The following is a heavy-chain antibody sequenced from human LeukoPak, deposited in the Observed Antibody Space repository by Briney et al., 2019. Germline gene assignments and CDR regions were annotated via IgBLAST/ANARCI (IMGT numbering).Heavy chain of an antibody. Sequence: PGGSLRLSCAASGFTFSSYSMNWVRQAPGKGLEWVSSISSSSSYIYYADSVKGRFTISRDNAKNSLYLQMNSLRAEDTAVYYCARDGLDRGYYDAFDIWGQGTMVTVSS. CDR3: ARDGLDRGYYDAFDI. V-gene: IGHV3-21*01. CDR2: ISSSSSYI. J-gene: IGHJ3*02. CDR1: GFTFSSYS. D-gene: IGHD3-22*01.